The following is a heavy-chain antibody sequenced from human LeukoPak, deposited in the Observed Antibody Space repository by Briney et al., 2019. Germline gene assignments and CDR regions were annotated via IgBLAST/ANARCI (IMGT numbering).Heavy chain of an antibody. V-gene: IGHV3-23*01. D-gene: IGHD3-22*01. CDR2: ISGSGGST. CDR3: AKRLAYYYDNSGLTDTFAI. J-gene: IGHJ3*02. CDR1: GFTFRIYA. Sequence: GGSLRLSCAASGFTFRIYAMSWVRQAPGRGLEWVSAISGSGGSTYYADSVKSRFTISRDNSRNTLYLQMNSLRAEDTAAYYCAKRLAYYYDNSGLTDTFAIWGQGTMVTVSS.